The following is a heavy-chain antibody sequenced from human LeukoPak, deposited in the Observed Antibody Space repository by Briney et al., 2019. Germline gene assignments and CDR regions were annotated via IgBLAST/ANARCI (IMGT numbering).Heavy chain of an antibody. CDR1: GFTFSSYW. CDR2: INTDGSST. V-gene: IGHV3-74*01. Sequence: GGSLRLSCAASGFTFSSYWMHWVRQAPGKGLVWVSRINTDGSSTSYADSVKGRFTISRDNAKNTLYLQMNSLRAEGTAVYYCARVVVVAVGDLDAFDIWGQGTMVTVSS. D-gene: IGHD2-15*01. CDR3: ARVVVVAVGDLDAFDI. J-gene: IGHJ3*02.